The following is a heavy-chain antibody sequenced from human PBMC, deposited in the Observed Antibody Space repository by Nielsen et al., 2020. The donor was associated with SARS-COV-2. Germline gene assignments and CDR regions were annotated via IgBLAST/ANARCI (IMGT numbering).Heavy chain of an antibody. D-gene: IGHD3-22*01. Sequence: SVKVSCKASGGTFSSYAISWVRQAPGQGLEWMGGIIPIFGTANYAQKFQGRVTITADESTSTAYMELSSLRSDDTAVYYCARDWGDSSGYYADYWGQGTLVTVSS. J-gene: IGHJ4*02. CDR3: ARDWGDSSGYYADY. CDR2: IIPIFGTA. CDR1: GGTFSSYA. V-gene: IGHV1-69*13.